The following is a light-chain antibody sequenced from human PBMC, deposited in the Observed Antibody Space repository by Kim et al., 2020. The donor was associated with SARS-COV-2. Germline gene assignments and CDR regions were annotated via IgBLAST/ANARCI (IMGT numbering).Light chain of an antibody. J-gene: IGLJ2*01. Sequence: GQSVTISCTGTSSDIGGHDCVSWYQQHPGEAPKLIIYDVTKRPSGVSNRFSGSKSGSTASLTISGLQAEDEADYYCSSYASSSTLLFGGGTQLTVL. CDR1: SSDIGGHDC. V-gene: IGLV2-14*04. CDR3: SSYASSSTLL. CDR2: DVT.